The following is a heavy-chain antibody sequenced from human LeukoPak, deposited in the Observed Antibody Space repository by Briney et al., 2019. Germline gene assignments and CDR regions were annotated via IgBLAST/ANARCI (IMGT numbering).Heavy chain of an antibody. Sequence: ASVKVSCKTSGYTFTDYYLHWVRQAPGQGPEWMGWLNPNNGGTNYAQKFQGRVTMTRNTSISTAYMELSRLGSDDIAVYYCASPEMATALWGAFDVWGQGTMVTVSS. CDR1: GYTFTDYY. CDR3: ASPEMATALWGAFDV. V-gene: IGHV1-2*02. J-gene: IGHJ3*01. CDR2: LNPNNGGT. D-gene: IGHD5-24*01.